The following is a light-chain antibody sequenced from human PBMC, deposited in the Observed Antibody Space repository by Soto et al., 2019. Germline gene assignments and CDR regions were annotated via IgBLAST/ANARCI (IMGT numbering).Light chain of an antibody. CDR2: LNSDGSH. CDR3: QTWGTGVV. J-gene: IGLJ2*01. V-gene: IGLV4-69*01. CDR1: SGHSSYA. Sequence: QLVLTQSPSASASLGASVKLTCTLSSGHSSYAIAWHQQHPEKGPRYLMKLNSDGSHSKGDGIPDRFSGSSSWAERYLTISSLQSEDEADYYCQTWGTGVVFGGGTKLTVL.